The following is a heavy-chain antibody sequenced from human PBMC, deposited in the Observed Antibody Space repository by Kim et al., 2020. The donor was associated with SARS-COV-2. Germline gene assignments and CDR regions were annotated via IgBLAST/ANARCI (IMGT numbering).Heavy chain of an antibody. Sequence: SETLSLTCAVYGGSFSGYYWSWIRQPPGKGLEWIGEINHSGSTNYNPSLKSRVTISVDTSKNQFSLKLSSVTAADTAVYYCARERSPNPYGMDVWGQGTTVTVSS. CDR2: INHSGST. J-gene: IGHJ6*02. V-gene: IGHV4-34*01. CDR3: ARERSPNPYGMDV. CDR1: GGSFSGYY.